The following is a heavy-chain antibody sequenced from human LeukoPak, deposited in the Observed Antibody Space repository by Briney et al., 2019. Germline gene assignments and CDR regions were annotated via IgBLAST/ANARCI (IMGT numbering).Heavy chain of an antibody. CDR2: IDPNDGST. J-gene: IGHJ4*02. V-gene: IGHV1-46*01. D-gene: IGHD2-15*01. CDR1: GYTVSSYY. Sequence: ASVKVSCKASGYTVSSYYMRWARQAPGQGLEWVGIIDPNDGSTIYARNLQGRVTMTSDTSTSTVYMELSSRRSEDTAVYYCARGGPYHGWDYWGQGTLVTVSS. CDR3: ARGGPYHGWDY.